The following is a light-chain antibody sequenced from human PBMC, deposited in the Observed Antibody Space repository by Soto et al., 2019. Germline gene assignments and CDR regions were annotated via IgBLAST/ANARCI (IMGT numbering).Light chain of an antibody. CDR2: DVS. V-gene: IGLV2-11*01. CDR3: CSYAGSYTWV. CDR1: SSDVGGYNY. Sequence: QSVLTQPRSVSGSPGQSVTISCTGTSSDVGGYNYVSWYQLHPGTAPKLMIYDVSKRPSGVPDRFSGSKSGNTASLTISGLQAEDEADYYCCSYAGSYTWVFGGGTKLTV. J-gene: IGLJ3*02.